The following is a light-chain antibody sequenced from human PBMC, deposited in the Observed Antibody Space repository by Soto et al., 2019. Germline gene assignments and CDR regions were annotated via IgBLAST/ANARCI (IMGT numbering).Light chain of an antibody. CDR3: QQRSNWPPWT. CDR1: QSLLHSDGKTY. CDR2: EVS. V-gene: IGKV2D-29*01. J-gene: IGKJ1*01. Sequence: DIVMTQTPISLSVTPGQPTSISCKSSQSLLHSDGKTYLSWYLQKPGQPPQLLISEVSNRFSGVPDRFSGSGSGTDFTLTISSLEPEDFAVYYCQQRSNWPPWTFGQGTKVEIK.